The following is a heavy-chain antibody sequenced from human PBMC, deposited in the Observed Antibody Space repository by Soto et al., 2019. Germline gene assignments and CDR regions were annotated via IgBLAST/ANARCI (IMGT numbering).Heavy chain of an antibody. CDR1: GGTFSSYT. CDR3: ARDPAPRPIMSGYYYCMDV. CDR2: IIPILGIA. Sequence: QVQLVQSGAEVKKPGSSVKVSCKASGGTFSSYTISWVRQAPGQGLEWMGRIIPILGIANYAQKFQGRVTITADKSTSTAYMELSSLRSEDTAVYYCARDPAPRPIMSGYYYCMDVWGQGTTVTVSS. J-gene: IGHJ6*02. D-gene: IGHD3-16*01. V-gene: IGHV1-69*08.